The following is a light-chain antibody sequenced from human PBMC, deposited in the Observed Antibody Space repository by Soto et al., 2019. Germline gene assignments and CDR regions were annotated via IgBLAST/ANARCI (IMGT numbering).Light chain of an antibody. Sequence: IEMTQSPPSLSASLGDIVTITCRASQTISIDLNWYQQKPGKVPTLLISATSTLQSGVPSRFVGSGSGTDFTLTISSLQPEDFAAYYCQQSHSTPTFGGGTKVDIK. CDR3: QQSHSTPT. V-gene: IGKV1-39*01. CDR1: QTISID. J-gene: IGKJ4*01. CDR2: ATS.